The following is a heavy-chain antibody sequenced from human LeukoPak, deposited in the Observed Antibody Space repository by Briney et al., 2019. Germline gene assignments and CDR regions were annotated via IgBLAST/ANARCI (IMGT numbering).Heavy chain of an antibody. Sequence: SETLSLTCAVYGGSFSGYYWSWIRQPPGKGLEWIGYIYDTGSTKYNPSLKSRLTISIDTSKSQFSLDLRSVTAADTAVYFCARQAAPERGFGYGPVDYWGHGSLVTVSS. CDR3: ARQAAPERGFGYGPVDY. J-gene: IGHJ4*01. D-gene: IGHD5-18*01. CDR1: GGSFSGYY. V-gene: IGHV4-59*08. CDR2: IYDTGST.